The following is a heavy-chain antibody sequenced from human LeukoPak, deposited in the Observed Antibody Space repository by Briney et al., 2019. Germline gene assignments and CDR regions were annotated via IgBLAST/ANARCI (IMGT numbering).Heavy chain of an antibody. CDR2: IYTSGST. V-gene: IGHV4-61*02. D-gene: IGHD3-16*02. Sequence: PSQTLSLTCTVSGDSISGGCYYWSWIRQPAGKGLEWIGRIYTSGSTNYNPSLKSRVTISVDTSKNQFSLKLSSVTAEDTAVYYCAREEGDYVWGSYRYLRYWGQGTLVTVSS. J-gene: IGHJ4*02. CDR1: GDSISGGCYY. CDR3: AREEGDYVWGSYRYLRY.